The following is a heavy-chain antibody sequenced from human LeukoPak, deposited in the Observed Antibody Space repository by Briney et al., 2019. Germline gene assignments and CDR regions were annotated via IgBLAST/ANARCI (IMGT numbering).Heavy chain of an antibody. D-gene: IGHD6-13*01. Sequence: ASVKGSCKSSGYTFSEYYMHWVRRAPGQGLEWMGWINTRSGGTKYQEKFQDRVTMTRDAYISTAYMELSRLRSDATAVYYCATGAPGTGRRAIDYWGQGTLVTVSS. CDR1: GYTFSEYY. V-gene: IGHV1-2*02. J-gene: IGHJ4*02. CDR2: INTRSGGT. CDR3: ATGAPGTGRRAIDY.